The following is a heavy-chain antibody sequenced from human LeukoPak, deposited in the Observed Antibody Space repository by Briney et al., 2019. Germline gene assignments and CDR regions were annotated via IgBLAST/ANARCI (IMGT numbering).Heavy chain of an antibody. D-gene: IGHD6-13*01. CDR1: GGSISSGGYY. CDR3: ARAPLNSGYSSSWYDRPPPSHWYFDL. J-gene: IGHJ2*01. V-gene: IGHV4-31*03. CDR2: IYYSGST. Sequence: TSETLSLTCTVSGGSISSGGYYWSWIRQHPGKGLEWIGYIYYSGSTYYNPSLKSRVTISVDTSKNQFSLKLSSVTAADTAVYYCARAPLNSGYSSSWYDRPPPSHWYFDLWGRGTLVTVSS.